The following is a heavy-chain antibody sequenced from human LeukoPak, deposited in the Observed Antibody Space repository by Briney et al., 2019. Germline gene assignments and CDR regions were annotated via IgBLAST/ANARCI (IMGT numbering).Heavy chain of an antibody. CDR3: TLIAAADYFDY. J-gene: IGHJ4*02. D-gene: IGHD6-13*01. CDR2: IYPGDSDT. CDR1: GYSFTSYW. V-gene: IGHV5-51*01. Sequence: GESLKISCYGSGYSFTSYWIGLGRPMPGKGLEWMGMIYPGDSDTRYSPSFQGQVTISADKSNSTDYLQWSSLKASDTAMYYCTLIAAADYFDYWGQGTLVTASS.